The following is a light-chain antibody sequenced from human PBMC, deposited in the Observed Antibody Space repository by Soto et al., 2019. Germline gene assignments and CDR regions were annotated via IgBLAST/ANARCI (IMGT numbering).Light chain of an antibody. Sequence: EIVMTQSPSTLSVSPGERATLSCRASQTVNSRLAWYQHKPGQAPRLLIYHTSNRATGIPDRFSGSGSGTDFTLTISRLEAEDFAVYYCQQYGSSPLTFGGGTKVDIK. CDR3: QQYGSSPLT. V-gene: IGKV3-20*01. J-gene: IGKJ4*01. CDR1: QTVNSR. CDR2: HTS.